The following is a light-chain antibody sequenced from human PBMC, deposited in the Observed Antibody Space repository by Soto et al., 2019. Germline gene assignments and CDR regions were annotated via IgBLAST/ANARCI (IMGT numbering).Light chain of an antibody. CDR3: QQYNSSPWT. V-gene: IGKV1-5*01. Sequence: LSTASASVGDRFTITCRASQSISSWLAWYQQKPGKAPKLLIYDASSLESGVPSRFSGSGSGTEFTLTISSLQPDDLATYYCQQYNSSPWTFGQGTKVDIK. CDR2: DAS. CDR1: QSISSW. J-gene: IGKJ1*01.